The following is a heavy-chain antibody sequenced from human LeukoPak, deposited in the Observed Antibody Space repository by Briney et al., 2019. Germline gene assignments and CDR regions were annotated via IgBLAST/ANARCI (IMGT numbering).Heavy chain of an antibody. CDR1: GYTFTRYA. J-gene: IGHJ5*02. V-gene: IGHV7-4-1*02. D-gene: IGHD4-17*01. CDR2: INTNTGSP. CDR3: ARDWEYGDYGPGGWFDP. Sequence: ASVKVSCKASGYTFTRYAMNWVRQAPGQGLECMGWINTNTGSPTYAQGFTGRFVFSLDTSVSTAYLQISSLKAEDTAVYYCARDWEYGDYGPGGWFDPWGQGTLVTVSS.